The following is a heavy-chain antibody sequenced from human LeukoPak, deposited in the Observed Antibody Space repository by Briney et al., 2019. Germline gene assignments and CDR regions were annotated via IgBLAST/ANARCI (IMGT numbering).Heavy chain of an antibody. CDR1: GFTFSSYA. Sequence: GGSLRLSCAASGFTFSSYAMSWVRQTPEKGLEWVSGISGSGGSTYNADSVKGRFTISRDNSKNTLYLQMNSLRAEDTAVYYCAKGMGATQGSSADYWGQGTLVTVSS. CDR2: ISGSGGST. V-gene: IGHV3-23*01. D-gene: IGHD1-26*01. CDR3: AKGMGATQGSSADY. J-gene: IGHJ4*02.